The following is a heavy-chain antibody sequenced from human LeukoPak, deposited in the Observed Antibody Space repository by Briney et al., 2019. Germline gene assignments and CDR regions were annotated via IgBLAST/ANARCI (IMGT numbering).Heavy chain of an antibody. Sequence: GGSLRLSCAASGFTFSDYYMSWVRQAPGKGLEFVASISHDATERYRESVKGRFTISRDTSKNTVYLQMNTLRAEDSALYYCTRTGLGYRLGNGLDAWGQGTQVTVSS. CDR2: ISHDATE. J-gene: IGHJ5*02. D-gene: IGHD5-18*01. V-gene: IGHV3-30*03. CDR1: GFTFSDYY. CDR3: TRTGLGYRLGNGLDA.